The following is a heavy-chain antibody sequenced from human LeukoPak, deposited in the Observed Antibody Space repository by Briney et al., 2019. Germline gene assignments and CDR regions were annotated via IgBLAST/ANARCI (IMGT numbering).Heavy chain of an antibody. V-gene: IGHV4-59*08. CDR1: GGSIRGYY. CDR3: ARRNYGDYDHYFDS. D-gene: IGHD4-17*01. CDR2: ISSSGNT. Sequence: SETLSLTCTVSGGSIRGYYWTWIRQPPGRGLEWIGYISSSGNTNFNPSLKSRVTMSVDTSRNQFPLKLRSVTAADTAVYYCARRNYGDYDHYFDSWGQGALVTVSS. J-gene: IGHJ4*02.